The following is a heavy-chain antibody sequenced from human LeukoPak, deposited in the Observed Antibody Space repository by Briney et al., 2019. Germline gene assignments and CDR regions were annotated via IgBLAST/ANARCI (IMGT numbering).Heavy chain of an antibody. CDR1: GYSISSGHY. CDR2: IYHSGST. J-gene: IGHJ3*02. CDR3: ASPRTNWGYDAFDI. V-gene: IGHV4-38-2*01. D-gene: IGHD7-27*01. Sequence: PSETLSLTCAVSGYSISSGHYWGWIRQPPGKGLEWIGSIYHSGSTYYNPSLKSRVTISVDTSKNQFSLKLSSVTAADTAVYYCASPRTNWGYDAFDIWGQGTMVTVSS.